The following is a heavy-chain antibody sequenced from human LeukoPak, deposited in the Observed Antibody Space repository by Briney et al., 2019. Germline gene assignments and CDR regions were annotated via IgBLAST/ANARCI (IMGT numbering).Heavy chain of an antibody. V-gene: IGHV3-23*01. CDR3: AKKYYDILTGYYVQYSAMDV. CDR1: GFTFSSYA. J-gene: IGHJ6*02. D-gene: IGHD3-9*01. CDR2: ISGSADKT. Sequence: PGGSLRLSCAASGFTFSSYAMSWVRQAPGQGLEWVSAISGSADKTYYADSVKGRFTISRDNSKNTLYLQINSLRAEDTAVYYCAKKYYDILTGYYVQYSAMDVWGQGTTVTVSS.